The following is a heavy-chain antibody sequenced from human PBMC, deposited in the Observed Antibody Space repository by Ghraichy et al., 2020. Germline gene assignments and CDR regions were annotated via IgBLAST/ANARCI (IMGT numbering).Heavy chain of an antibody. CDR2: INGGGEST. CDR1: GFTLSNYD. V-gene: IGHV3-23*01. J-gene: IGHJ4*02. CDR3: AKGSDSSSYSALNS. Sequence: GGSLRLSCAASGFTLSNYDMSWVRQAPGKGLEWVSGINGGGESTFYTDSVKGRFTISRDNSKNTLYLQINSLRAEDTAIYYCAKGSDSSSYSALNSWGQGTLVTVSS. D-gene: IGHD6-6*01.